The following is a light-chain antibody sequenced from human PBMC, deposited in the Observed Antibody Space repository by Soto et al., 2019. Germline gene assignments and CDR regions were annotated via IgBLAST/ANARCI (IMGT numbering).Light chain of an antibody. CDR3: QHTFSVPPWT. J-gene: IGKJ1*01. Sequence: DIQMTQSPSSLSASVGDTVTITCRASQNIDMYLNWYQQRPGKAPKVLISGASNLQSGVQSRFSGSGSGTDFTLTIHSLQPEDFATYSCQHTFSVPPWTFGQGTKVEVK. CDR2: GAS. V-gene: IGKV1-39*01. CDR1: QNIDMY.